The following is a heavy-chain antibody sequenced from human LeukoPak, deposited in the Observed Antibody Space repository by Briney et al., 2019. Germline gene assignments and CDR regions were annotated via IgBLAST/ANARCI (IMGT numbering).Heavy chain of an antibody. V-gene: IGHV4-61*01. D-gene: IGHD6-13*01. J-gene: IGHJ4*02. CDR2: INHSGST. CDR1: GGSVSSGSYY. Sequence: PSETLSLTCTVSGGSVSSGSYYWSWIRQPPGKGLEWIGEINHSGSTNYNPSLKSRVTISVDTSKNQFSLKLSSVTAADTAVYYCARGPNKYSSSWYMDYWGQGTLVTVSS. CDR3: ARGPNKYSSSWYMDY.